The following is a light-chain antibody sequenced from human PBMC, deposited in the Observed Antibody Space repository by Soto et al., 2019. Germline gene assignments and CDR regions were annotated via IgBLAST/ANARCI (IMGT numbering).Light chain of an antibody. J-gene: IGKJ2*01. CDR3: QQYYTTPLT. V-gene: IGKV4-1*01. Sequence: DIVMTQSPDSLAVSLGERATINCKSSQSVLYSSSNKNYLAWYQQKPGQPPNLLIYWASTRESGVPDRFSGRGSGTDFTLTISSLQAEDVAVYYCQQYYTTPLTFGQETKLEIK. CDR2: WAS. CDR1: QSVLYSSSNKNY.